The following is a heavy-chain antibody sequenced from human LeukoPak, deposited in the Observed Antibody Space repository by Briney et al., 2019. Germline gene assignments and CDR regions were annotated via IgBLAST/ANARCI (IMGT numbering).Heavy chain of an antibody. CDR2: ISSSSSYI. J-gene: IGHJ4*02. Sequence: GGSLRLSCAASGFTFSSYAMSWVRQAPGKGLEWVSSISSSSSYIYYADSVKGRFTISRDNAKNSLYLQMNSLRAEDTAVYYCARVEGISGWYHFDYWGQGTLVTVSS. D-gene: IGHD6-19*01. CDR1: GFTFSSYA. V-gene: IGHV3-21*01. CDR3: ARVEGISGWYHFDY.